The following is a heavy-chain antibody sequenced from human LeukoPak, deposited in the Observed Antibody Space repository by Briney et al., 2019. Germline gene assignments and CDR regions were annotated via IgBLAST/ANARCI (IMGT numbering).Heavy chain of an antibody. V-gene: IGHV3-33*08. CDR1: GFTFSSYA. CDR2: IWYDGSNK. J-gene: IGHJ4*02. CDR3: ARESYYDSSGTFDY. D-gene: IGHD3-22*01. Sequence: GGSLRLSCAASGFTFSSYAMSWVRQAPGKGLEWVAVIWYDGSNKYYADSVKGRFTISRDNSKNTLYLQMNSLRAEDTAVYYCARESYYDSSGTFDYWGQGTLVTVSS.